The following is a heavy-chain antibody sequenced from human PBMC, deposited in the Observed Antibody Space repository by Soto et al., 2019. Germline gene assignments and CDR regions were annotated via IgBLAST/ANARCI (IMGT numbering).Heavy chain of an antibody. D-gene: IGHD6-13*01. CDR3: ARCSASWYWFDP. CDR1: GDSIDDGAYY. J-gene: IGHJ5*02. CDR2: IYYTGRT. V-gene: IGHV4-31*11. Sequence: QVQLQESGPGLVKPSQTLSLSCAVSGDSIDDGAYYWTWIRHHPGKGLEWLGYIYYTGRTSYNPSLKSRLTISIDTSKNQFSLRLNSVTAADTAVYYCARCSASWYWFDPWGQGTLVTVSS.